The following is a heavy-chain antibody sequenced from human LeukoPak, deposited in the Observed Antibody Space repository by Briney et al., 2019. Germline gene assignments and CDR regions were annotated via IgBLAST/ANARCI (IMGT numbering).Heavy chain of an antibody. D-gene: IGHD6-19*01. CDR2: INHSGTT. CDR1: GGSFSGYY. Sequence: SETLSLTCAVYGGSFSGYYWSWIRQPPGKGLEWIGEINHSGTTNHNPSLKSRVTISADTSKNQFSLKVSSVTAADTAVYYCAVEAQDNSGWGLWGRGTLVTVSS. V-gene: IGHV4-34*01. CDR3: AVEAQDNSGWGL. J-gene: IGHJ2*01.